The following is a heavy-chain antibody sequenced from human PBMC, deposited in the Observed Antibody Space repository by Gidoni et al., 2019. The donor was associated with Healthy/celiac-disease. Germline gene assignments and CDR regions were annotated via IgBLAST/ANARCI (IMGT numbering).Heavy chain of an antibody. J-gene: IGHJ5*02. CDR1: GLNFSDYY. CDR3: ARDMVRGGNWFDP. D-gene: IGHD3-10*01. V-gene: IGHV3-11*06. Sequence: QVQLGESGGGLVKPGGSLRLSCEACGLNFSDYYMRWIRQAPGKGLEWVSYISSSSSYTNYADSVKGRFTISRDNAKNSLYLQMNSLRAEDTAVYYCARDMVRGGNWFDPWGQGTLVTVSS. CDR2: ISSSSSYT.